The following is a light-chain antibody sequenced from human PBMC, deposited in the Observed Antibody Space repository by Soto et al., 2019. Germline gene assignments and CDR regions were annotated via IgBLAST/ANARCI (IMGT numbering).Light chain of an antibody. CDR2: EVN. V-gene: IGLV2-14*01. J-gene: IGLJ1*01. CDR3: SSYSTTSTLV. Sequence: QSVLTQPASVSGSPGQSITISCTGASSDVGGYDYVSWYQQHPGKAPKLILYEVNNRPSGVSNHFSGSKSGNTASLIISGLQADDEAEYYCSSYSTTSTLVFGSGTKVTVL. CDR1: SSDVGGYDY.